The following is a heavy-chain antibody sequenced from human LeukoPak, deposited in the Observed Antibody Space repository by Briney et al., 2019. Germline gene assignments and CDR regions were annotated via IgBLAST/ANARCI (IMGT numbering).Heavy chain of an antibody. CDR1: GGTFSSYA. CDR3: ARGKDIDAGSYLAPLDY. J-gene: IGHJ4*02. D-gene: IGHD1-26*01. CDR2: IIPIFGTA. V-gene: IGHV1-69*13. Sequence: SVKVSCTASGGTFSSYAISWVRQAPGQGLEWMGGIIPIFGTANYAQKFQGRVTITADESTSTAYMELSSLRSEDTAVYYCARGKDIDAGSYLAPLDYWGQGTLVTVSS.